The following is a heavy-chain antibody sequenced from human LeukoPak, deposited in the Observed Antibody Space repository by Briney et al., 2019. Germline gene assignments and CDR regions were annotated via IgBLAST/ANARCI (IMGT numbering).Heavy chain of an antibody. CDR2: IDWDDDK. Sequence: SGPALVRPTQTLTLTCTFSGFSFTNNGMCVTWIRQPPGKALEWLARIDWDDDKYYSASLKTRLTISKDTSKNQVVLTMTNMDPVDTATYYCARIRGIYCSSTTCSFEDFWGQGTLVTVSS. CDR1: GFSFTNNGMC. D-gene: IGHD2-2*01. J-gene: IGHJ4*02. CDR3: ARIRGIYCSSTTCSFEDF. V-gene: IGHV2-70*11.